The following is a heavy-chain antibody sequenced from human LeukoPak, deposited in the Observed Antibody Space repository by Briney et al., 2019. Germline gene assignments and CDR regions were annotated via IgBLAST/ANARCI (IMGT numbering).Heavy chain of an antibody. J-gene: IGHJ4*02. D-gene: IGHD3-3*01. CDR3: ARVEVTIFGVMRDY. CDR1: GGSFSGYY. V-gene: IGHV4-34*01. CDR2: INHSGST. Sequence: SETLSLTRAVYGGSFSGYYWSWIRQPPGKGLEWIGEINHSGSTNYNPSLKSRVTISVDTSKNQFSLKLSSVTAADTAVYYCARVEVTIFGVMRDYWGQGTLVTVSS.